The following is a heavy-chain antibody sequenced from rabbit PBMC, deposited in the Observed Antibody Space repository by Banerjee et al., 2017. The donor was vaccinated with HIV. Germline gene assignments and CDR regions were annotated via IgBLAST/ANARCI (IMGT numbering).Heavy chain of an antibody. V-gene: IGHV1S45*01. Sequence: QEQLEESGGDLVQPEGSLTITGTASGFSFRSTYYMCWVRQAPGKGLEWIACIYVGSSGNTYYASWAKGRFTISKTSWTTVTLQMTSLTAADTATYFCARDLAGVIGWNFGLWGPGTLVTVS. CDR3: ARDLAGVIGWNFGL. CDR2: IYVGSSGNT. D-gene: IGHD4-1*01. J-gene: IGHJ4*01. CDR1: GFSFRSTYY.